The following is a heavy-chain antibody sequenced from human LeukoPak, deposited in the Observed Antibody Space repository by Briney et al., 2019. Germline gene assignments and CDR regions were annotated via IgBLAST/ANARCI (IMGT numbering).Heavy chain of an antibody. V-gene: IGHV1-69*01. CDR1: GGTFTSYA. CDR2: IIPIFGTA. CDR3: ARVGSYYDSIGYPTPFDY. D-gene: IGHD3-22*01. J-gene: IGHJ4*02. Sequence: ASVKVSCKASGGTFTSYAISWGRQAPGQGLEWMGGIIPIFGTANYAQTFQGRVTITADESTSTAYMELSSLRSEETAVYYCARVGSYYDSIGYPTPFDYWGQGTLVTVSS.